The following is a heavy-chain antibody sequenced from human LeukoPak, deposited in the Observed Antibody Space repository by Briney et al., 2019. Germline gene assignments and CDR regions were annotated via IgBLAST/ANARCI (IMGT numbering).Heavy chain of an antibody. J-gene: IGHJ4*02. Sequence: GGSLRLSCAASGFTFSSYSMNWVRQAQGKGLEWVSSISSSSSYIYYADSVKGRFTISRDNAKNSLYLQMNSLRAEDTAVYYCARDSVRVGYGSGSLPFYWGQGTLVTVSS. D-gene: IGHD3-10*01. V-gene: IGHV3-21*01. CDR1: GFTFSSYS. CDR3: ARDSVRVGYGSGSLPFY. CDR2: ISSSSSYI.